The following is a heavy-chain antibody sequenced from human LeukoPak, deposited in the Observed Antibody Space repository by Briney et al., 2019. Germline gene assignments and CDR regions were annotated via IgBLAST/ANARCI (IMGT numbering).Heavy chain of an antibody. CDR1: GYTFTGYY. CDR2: INPNSGGT. V-gene: IGHV1-2*02. D-gene: IGHD3-9*01. J-gene: IGHJ4*02. CDR3: ARGLRSPRLVIDLDY. Sequence: ASVKVSCKASGYTFTGYYMHWVRQAPGQGLEWMGWINPNSGGTNYAQKFQGRVTMTRDTSISTAYMELSRLRSDDTAAYYCARGLRSPRLVIDLDYWGQGTLVTVSS.